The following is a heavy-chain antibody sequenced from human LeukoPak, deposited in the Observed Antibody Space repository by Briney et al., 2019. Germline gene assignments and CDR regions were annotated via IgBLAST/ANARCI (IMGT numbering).Heavy chain of an antibody. D-gene: IGHD6-6*01. CDR3: VRGGAARPDF. CDR2: IKADGGEK. CDR1: GFTFSTYW. V-gene: IGHV3-7*01. J-gene: IGHJ4*02. Sequence: GGSLRLSCAASGFTFSTYWMNWFRQTPGKGLEWVAKIKADGGEKDHVASVKGRFTISRDNAKNSLYLQMNSLRVEDTAVYYCVRGGAARPDFWGQGTLVTVSS.